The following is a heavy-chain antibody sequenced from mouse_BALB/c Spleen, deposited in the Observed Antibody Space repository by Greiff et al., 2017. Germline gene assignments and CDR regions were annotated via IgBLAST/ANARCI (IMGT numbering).Heavy chain of an antibody. CDR1: GFTFNTYA. CDR3: VGGTTAYFDY. D-gene: IGHD1-2*01. Sequence: EVQVVESGGGLVQPKGSLKLSCAASGFTFNTYAMNWVRQAPGKGLEWVARIRSKSNNYATYYADSVKDRFTISRDDSQSMLYLQMNNLKTEDTAMYYCVGGTTAYFDYWGQGTTLTVSS. CDR2: IRSKSNNYAT. J-gene: IGHJ2*01. V-gene: IGHV10-1*02.